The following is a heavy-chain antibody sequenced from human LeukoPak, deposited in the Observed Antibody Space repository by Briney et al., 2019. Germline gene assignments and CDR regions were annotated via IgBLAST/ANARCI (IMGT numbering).Heavy chain of an antibody. D-gene: IGHD3-22*01. J-gene: IGHJ4*02. CDR2: IDVTTGIS. V-gene: IGHV3-23*01. Sequence: GGSLRLSCAGSGFTLSTYSMSWVRQAPGKGLEWVSTIDVTTGISYYADSVKGRFTLSRDDSQNTLFLQLNSLRVDDTAIYYCAKVNYYQPYFWGQGTLVTVSS. CDR3: AKVNYYQPYF. CDR1: GFTLSTYS.